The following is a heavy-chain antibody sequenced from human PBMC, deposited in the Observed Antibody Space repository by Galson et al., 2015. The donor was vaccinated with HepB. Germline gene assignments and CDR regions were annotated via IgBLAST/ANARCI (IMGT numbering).Heavy chain of an antibody. J-gene: IGHJ4*02. CDR2: INSDGSST. CDR1: GFTFSSYW. D-gene: IGHD3-3*01. CDR3: ARGSEGYYDFWSGYYACYFDY. Sequence: SLRLSCAASGFTFSSYWMHWVRQAPGKGLVWVSRINSDGSSTSYADSVKGRFTISRDNAKNTLYLQMNSLRAEDTAVYYCARGSEGYYDFWSGYYACYFDYWGQGTLVTVSS. V-gene: IGHV3-74*01.